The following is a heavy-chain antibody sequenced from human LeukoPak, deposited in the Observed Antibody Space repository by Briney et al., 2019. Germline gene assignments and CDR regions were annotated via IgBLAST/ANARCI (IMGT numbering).Heavy chain of an antibody. D-gene: IGHD2-8*01. V-gene: IGHV3-49*03. J-gene: IGHJ4*02. Sequence: PGRSLRLSCTASGFTFGDYAMSWFRQAPGKGLEWVGSIRSKAYGGTTEYAASVKGRFTISRDDSKSIAYLQMNSLKTEDTAVYYCTREFQGNGFDYWGQGTLVTVSS. CDR1: GFTFGDYA. CDR2: IRSKAYGGTT. CDR3: TREFQGNGFDY.